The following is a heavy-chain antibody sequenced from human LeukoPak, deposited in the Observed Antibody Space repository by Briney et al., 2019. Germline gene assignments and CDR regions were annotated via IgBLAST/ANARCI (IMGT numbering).Heavy chain of an antibody. D-gene: IGHD6-19*01. CDR3: AKGGGDIAVAGTGDY. Sequence: GGTLRLSCAASGFTFSSYGMHCVSEAPGKGLEWVVVISYEGSNKYYAESAKGRFPISRDNPKNTLHLEMNSLRAEATAVYSWAKGGGDIAVAGTGDYWGQGTLVTVSS. V-gene: IGHV3-30*18. CDR1: GFTFSSYG. J-gene: IGHJ4*02. CDR2: ISYEGSNK.